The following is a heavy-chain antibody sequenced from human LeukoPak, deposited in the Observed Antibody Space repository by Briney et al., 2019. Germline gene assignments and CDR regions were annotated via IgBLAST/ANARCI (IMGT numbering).Heavy chain of an antibody. V-gene: IGHV3-23*01. J-gene: IGHJ4*02. D-gene: IGHD3-10*01. CDR3: AKGYYGSGSYGWFDY. CDR2: ISGSGDRT. Sequence: GGSLRLSCAASGFTFSSSAMSWVRQAPGKGLEWVSTISGSGDRTYYAAFVKGRFTISRDNSKNTLFLHMNSLRAEDTAVYSCAKGYYGSGSYGWFDYWGQGTLVTVSS. CDR1: GFTFSSSA.